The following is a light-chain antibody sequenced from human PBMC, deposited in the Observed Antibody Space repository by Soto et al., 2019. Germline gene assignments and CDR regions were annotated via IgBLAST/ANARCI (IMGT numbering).Light chain of an antibody. Sequence: EIVMTHSPATLSVSPGERATLSCRASQSVSNNLAWYQQKPGQAPRLLIYGASTRATAIPARFSGSGSGTDFTLTISSLEPEDFAVYYCQQYGSSSWTFGQGTKV. CDR2: GAS. V-gene: IGKV3-15*01. CDR3: QQYGSSSWT. J-gene: IGKJ1*01. CDR1: QSVSNN.